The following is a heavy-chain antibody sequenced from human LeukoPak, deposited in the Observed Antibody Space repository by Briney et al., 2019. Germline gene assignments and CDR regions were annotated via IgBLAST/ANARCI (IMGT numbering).Heavy chain of an antibody. Sequence: SETLSLACAVYGGSFSGYYWSWIRQPPGKGLEWIGEINHSGSTNYNPSLKSRVTISVDTSKNQFSLKLSSVTAADTAVYYCARGSSGYWGQGTLVTVSS. CDR1: GGSFSGYY. V-gene: IGHV4-34*01. J-gene: IGHJ4*02. CDR3: ARGSSGY. D-gene: IGHD3-22*01. CDR2: INHSGST.